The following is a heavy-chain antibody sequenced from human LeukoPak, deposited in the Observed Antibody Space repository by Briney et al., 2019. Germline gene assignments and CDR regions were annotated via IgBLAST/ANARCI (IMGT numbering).Heavy chain of an antibody. D-gene: IGHD3-9*01. J-gene: IGHJ4*02. CDR2: ISYDGSNK. CDR3: ATNYDILTETDD. Sequence: GGSLRLSCAASGFTFSSYGMHWVRQAPGKGLEWVAVISYDGSNKYYADSVKGRFTISRDNSKNTLYLQMNSLRAEDTAVYYCATNYDILTETDDWGQGTLVTVSS. CDR1: GFTFSSYG. V-gene: IGHV3-30*03.